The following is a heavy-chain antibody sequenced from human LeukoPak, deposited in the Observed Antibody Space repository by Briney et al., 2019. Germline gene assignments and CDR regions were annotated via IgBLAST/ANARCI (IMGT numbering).Heavy chain of an antibody. CDR2: IYGDGRT. CDR3: ARGRGLGVVSPYFDY. J-gene: IGHJ4*02. CDR1: GFTFSSYA. D-gene: IGHD3-3*01. V-gene: IGHV3-23*03. Sequence: PGGSLRLSCAVSGFTFSSYAMSWVRQAPGNGLERVSVIYGDGRTSHSASVRGRFTISRDNSKNIVSLQMNNLRAEDTAVYYCARGRGLGVVSPYFDYWGQGTLVTVSS.